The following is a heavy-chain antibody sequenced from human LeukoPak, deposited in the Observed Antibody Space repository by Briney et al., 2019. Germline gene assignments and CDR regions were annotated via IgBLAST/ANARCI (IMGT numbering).Heavy chain of an antibody. CDR2: ISYDGSNK. CDR3: ARDRYSSGYYLDY. D-gene: IGHD3-22*01. Sequence: GGSLRLSCAASGFTFSSYAMHWVRQAPGKGLEWVAVISYDGSNKYYADSVKGRFTISRDNSKNTLYLQMNSLRAEDTAVYYCARDRYSSGYYLDYWAREPWSPSPQ. J-gene: IGHJ4*02. V-gene: IGHV3-30-3*01. CDR1: GFTFSSYA.